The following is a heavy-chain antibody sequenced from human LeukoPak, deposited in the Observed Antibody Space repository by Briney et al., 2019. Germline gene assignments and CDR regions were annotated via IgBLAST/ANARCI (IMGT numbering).Heavy chain of an antibody. CDR1: GFTLSGYW. J-gene: IGHJ5*02. V-gene: IGHV3-7*01. CDR2: IKYDGSEK. CDR3: ARGLGWLDP. Sequence: GGSLRLSCAGSGFTLSGYWMTWVRRAPGKRLEWVANIKYDGSEKQYVDSVKGRFTISRDNAKNSLYLQMNSLRVEDMAVYYCARGLGWLDPWGQGTLVTVSS.